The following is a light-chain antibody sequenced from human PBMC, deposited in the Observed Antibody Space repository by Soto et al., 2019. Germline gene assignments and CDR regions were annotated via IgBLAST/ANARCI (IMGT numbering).Light chain of an antibody. CDR1: QSVSSN. CDR3: QQYDNWPPVT. V-gene: IGKV3-15*01. Sequence: EIVMTQSPATLSLSPGERATLSCRASQSVSSNLAWYQQKPGQATRLLIYGASTRASGIPDRFSGSGSGTEFTLTISSLQSEDFAVYYCQQYDNWPPVTFGQGTRLEIK. J-gene: IGKJ5*01. CDR2: GAS.